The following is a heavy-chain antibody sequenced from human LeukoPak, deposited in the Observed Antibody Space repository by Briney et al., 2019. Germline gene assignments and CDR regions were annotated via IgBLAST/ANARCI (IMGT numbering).Heavy chain of an antibody. Sequence: GGSLRLSCAASGFTFNRNAISWVRQAPGKGLEWVANIKQDGGEKYYVDSVKGRFTISRDNAKNSLYLQMNSLRAEDTAVYYCARDRGFGQADVWGKGTTVTVSS. CDR1: GFTFNRNA. D-gene: IGHD3-10*01. CDR2: IKQDGGEK. CDR3: ARDRGFGQADV. V-gene: IGHV3-7*01. J-gene: IGHJ6*04.